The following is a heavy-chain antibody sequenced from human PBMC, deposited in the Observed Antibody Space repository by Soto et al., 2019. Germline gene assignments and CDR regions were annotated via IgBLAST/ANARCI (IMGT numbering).Heavy chain of an antibody. Sequence: GASVKVSCKASGGTFSTYTITWVRQAPGQGLEWMGWISPDSGNTNYAQKFRGRVTMTTAASTSTAFMEMRSLTSDDTAVYYCARGDYYDLLTGYHDYWGQGSLVTVSS. D-gene: IGHD3-9*01. V-gene: IGHV1-18*01. CDR3: ARGDYYDLLTGYHDY. CDR2: ISPDSGNT. CDR1: GGTFSTYT. J-gene: IGHJ4*02.